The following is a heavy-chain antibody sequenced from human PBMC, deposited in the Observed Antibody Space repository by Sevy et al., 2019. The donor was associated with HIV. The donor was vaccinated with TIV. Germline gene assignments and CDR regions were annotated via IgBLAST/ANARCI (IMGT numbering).Heavy chain of an antibody. CDR3: ARTVFYDKNDKSTTYYRNFDY. D-gene: IGHD3-16*01. CDR1: GFTFSTYW. V-gene: IGHV3-74*01. Sequence: GGSLRLSCAASGFTFSTYWMHWVRQAPGKGLVWVSRISSDGSITSYAHSVKGRFTISRDNTRNTLYLQMNSLRTEDTAVYYCARTVFYDKNDKSTTYYRNFDYWGQGTLVTVSS. J-gene: IGHJ4*02. CDR2: ISSDGSIT.